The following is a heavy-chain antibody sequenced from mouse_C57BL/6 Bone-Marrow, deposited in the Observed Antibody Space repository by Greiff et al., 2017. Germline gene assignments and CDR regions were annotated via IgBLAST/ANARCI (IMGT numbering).Heavy chain of an antibody. CDR3: ARYGWYFDV. D-gene: IGHD1-1*02. CDR2: INPYNGGT. J-gene: IGHJ1*03. V-gene: IGHV1-19*01. Sequence: VQLQQSGPVLVKPGASVKMSCKASGYTFTDYYMNWVKQSHGKSLEWIGVINPYNGGTSYNEKFKGKATLTVDKSSSTAYMELNSLPSEDSAVYYCARYGWYFDVWGTGTTVTVSS. CDR1: GYTFTDYY.